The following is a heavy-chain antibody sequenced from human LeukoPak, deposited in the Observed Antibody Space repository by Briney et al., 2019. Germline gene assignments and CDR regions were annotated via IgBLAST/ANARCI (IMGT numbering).Heavy chain of an antibody. V-gene: IGHV4-4*07. CDR2: IYTSGST. CDR3: ARYTYGSGSYYFDY. CDR1: GGSISSYY. J-gene: IGHJ4*02. Sequence: PSETLSLTCTVSGGSISSYYWSWIRQPAGKGLEWIGRIYTSGSTNYNPSLKSRVTMSVDTSKNQFSLKLSSVTAADTAVYYCARYTYGSGSYYFDYWGQGTLVTVSS. D-gene: IGHD3-10*01.